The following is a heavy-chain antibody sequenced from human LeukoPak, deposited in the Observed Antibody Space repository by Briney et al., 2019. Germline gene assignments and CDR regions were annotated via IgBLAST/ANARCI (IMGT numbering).Heavy chain of an antibody. D-gene: IGHD3-10*01. V-gene: IGHV1-2*02. CDR1: GYSFSGHY. Sequence: ASVKVACKVSGYSFSGHYMQWVRQAPGQGPEWMGWISPNSGRTNYAKKFQGRVTRTGATSISTAYMELSSLRSDDAAVYDCVRENSVDYFRGPFDPFDIWGQGTMVTVSS. CDR2: ISPNSGRT. J-gene: IGHJ3*02. CDR3: VRENSVDYFRGPFDPFDI.